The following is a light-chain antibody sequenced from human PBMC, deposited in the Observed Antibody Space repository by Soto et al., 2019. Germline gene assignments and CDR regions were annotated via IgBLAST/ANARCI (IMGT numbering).Light chain of an antibody. V-gene: IGLV2-23*02. CDR2: EVS. CDR3: CSYAGSSTWV. CDR1: SSYVGSYNL. Sequence: QSALTQPASVSGSPGQSITISCTGTSSYVGSYNLVSWYQQHPGKAPKLMIYEVSKRPSGVSNRFSGSKSGNTASLTISGLQAEDEADYYCCSYAGSSTWVFGGGTQLTVL. J-gene: IGLJ3*02.